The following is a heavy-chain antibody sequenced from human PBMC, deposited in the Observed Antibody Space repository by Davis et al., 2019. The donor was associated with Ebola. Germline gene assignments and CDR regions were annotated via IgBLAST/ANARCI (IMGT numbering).Heavy chain of an antibody. V-gene: IGHV1-69*04. J-gene: IGHJ3*02. CDR2: IIPILGIA. CDR1: GCTFSSYA. CDR3: ARSSGLDDAFDI. Sequence: AASVKVSCKASGCTFSSYAISWVRQAPGQGLEWKGRIIPILGIANYAQKFQGRVTITADKSTSTAYMELSSLRSEDTAVYYCARSSGLDDAFDIWGQGTMVTVSS.